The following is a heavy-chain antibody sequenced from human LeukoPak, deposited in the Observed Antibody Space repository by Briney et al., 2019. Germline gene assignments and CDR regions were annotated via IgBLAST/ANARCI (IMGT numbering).Heavy chain of an antibody. CDR3: TTDLGTYYHGSQRLIPIDY. Sequence: PGGSLRLSCVDSGFIFTNAWMSWVRQAPGKGLEWIGRIKSKTDGETTNYAEPVRGRFTISRDDSKSAVYLQMNSLKIEDTAVYYCTTDLGTYYHGSQRLIPIDYWGQGTLVTVSS. CDR1: GFIFTNAW. J-gene: IGHJ4*02. V-gene: IGHV3-15*01. CDR2: IKSKTDGETT. D-gene: IGHD3-10*01.